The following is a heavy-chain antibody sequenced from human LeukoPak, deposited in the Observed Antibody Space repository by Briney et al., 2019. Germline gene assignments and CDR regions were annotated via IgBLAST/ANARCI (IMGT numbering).Heavy chain of an antibody. D-gene: IGHD3-10*01. J-gene: IGHJ6*02. CDR2: INPSGGST. V-gene: IGHV1-46*01. CDR1: GYTFTSYY. Sequence: ASVKDSCKASGYTFTSYYMHWVRQAPGQGLEWMGIINPSGGSTSYAQKFQGRVTMTRDTSTSTVYMELSSLRSEDTAVYYCARDRGWVWSGDYYYGMDVWGQGTTVTVSS. CDR3: ARDRGWVWSGDYYYGMDV.